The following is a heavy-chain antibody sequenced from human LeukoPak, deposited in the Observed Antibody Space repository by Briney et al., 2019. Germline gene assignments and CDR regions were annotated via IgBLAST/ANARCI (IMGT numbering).Heavy chain of an antibody. J-gene: IGHJ3*02. Sequence: GVSLRLSCAASGFTFSDYYMSWIRQAPGKGLEWVSYISSSGSTIYYADSVKGRFTISRDNSKNTLYLQMNSLRAEDTAVYYCAKVVGGGDDAFDIWGQGTMVTVSS. D-gene: IGHD1-26*01. V-gene: IGHV3-11*01. CDR1: GFTFSDYY. CDR3: AKVVGGGDDAFDI. CDR2: ISSSGSTI.